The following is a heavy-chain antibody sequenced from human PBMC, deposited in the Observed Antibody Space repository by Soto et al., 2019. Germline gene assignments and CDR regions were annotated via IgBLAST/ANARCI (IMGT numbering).Heavy chain of an antibody. D-gene: IGHD1-26*01. J-gene: IGHJ6*02. CDR2: IYHSGST. CDR1: GGSISSGGYY. Sequence: SETLSLTCTVSGGSISSGGYYWSWIRQHPGKGLEWIGYIYHSGSTYYNPSLKSRVTISVDTSKNQFSLKMSSLTVADTAVYYCAKWEGLGSDYYYYGLDVWGHGTTVTVSS. V-gene: IGHV4-31*03. CDR3: AKWEGLGSDYYYYGLDV.